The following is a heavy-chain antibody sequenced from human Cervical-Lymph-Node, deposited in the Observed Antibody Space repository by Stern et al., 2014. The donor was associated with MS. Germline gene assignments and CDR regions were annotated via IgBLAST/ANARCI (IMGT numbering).Heavy chain of an antibody. D-gene: IGHD6-19*01. J-gene: IGHJ5*02. CDR2: IYTGGIT. V-gene: IGHV4-61*02. CDR3: AREAVAADNNWFDP. CDR1: GGSISSGSYY. Sequence: QVQLQESGPGLVKPSQTLSLSCTVSGGSISSGSYYWSWLRQPAGQGLEWLGRIYTGGITIYTPARKGRLTRSGATSKNKFSLKLGWVTAADTAVYYCAREAVAADNNWFDPWGQGTLVAVSS.